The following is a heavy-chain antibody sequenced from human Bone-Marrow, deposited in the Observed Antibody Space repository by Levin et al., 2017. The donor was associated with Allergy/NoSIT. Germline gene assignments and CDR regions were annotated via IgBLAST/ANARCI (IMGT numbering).Heavy chain of an antibody. D-gene: IGHD3/OR15-3a*01. Sequence: GGSLRLSCAASGFTFSTYWMSWVRQAPGKGLEWVAKIEQDGSEKSYVDSVKGRFTISRDNAKNSLYLQMHSLRAEDTAVYYCARSGLGPTFDNWGQGTLVTVSA. J-gene: IGHJ4*02. V-gene: IGHV3-7*01. CDR2: IEQDGSEK. CDR1: GFTFSTYW. CDR3: ARSGLGPTFDN.